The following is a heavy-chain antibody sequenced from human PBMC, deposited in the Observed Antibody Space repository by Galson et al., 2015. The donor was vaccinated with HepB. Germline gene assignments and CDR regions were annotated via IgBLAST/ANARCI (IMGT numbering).Heavy chain of an antibody. D-gene: IGHD3-3*01. J-gene: IGHJ3*02. Sequence: SVKVSCKASGGTFSSYAISWVRQAPGQGLEWMGRIIPILGIANYAQKFQGRVTITADKSTSTAYMELSSLRSEDTAVYYCARDSGTDIDGGFWSGYYAFDIWGQGTMVTVSS. CDR1: GGTFSSYA. CDR2: IIPILGIA. V-gene: IGHV1-69*04. CDR3: ARDSGTDIDGGFWSGYYAFDI.